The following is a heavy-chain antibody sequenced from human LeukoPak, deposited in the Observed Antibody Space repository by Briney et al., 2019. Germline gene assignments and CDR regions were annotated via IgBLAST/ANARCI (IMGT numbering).Heavy chain of an antibody. CDR2: ISPYNGNT. CDR1: GYNFISSG. V-gene: IGHV1-18*04. D-gene: IGHD3-16*01. J-gene: IGHJ6*02. CDR3: ARVWVSARPLYKYYYGMDV. Sequence: GASVKVSCKVSGYNFISSGVTWVRQAPGQGLEWMGWISPYNGNTNFAQKLQGRVTMTTDTPTSTAYMELRSLTSDDTAVYYCARVWVSARPLYKYYYGMDVWGQGTTVAVSS.